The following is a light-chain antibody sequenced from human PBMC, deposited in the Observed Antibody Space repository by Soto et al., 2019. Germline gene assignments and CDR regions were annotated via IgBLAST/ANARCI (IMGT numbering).Light chain of an antibody. Sequence: DIQMTQSPSSLSASVGARFTITFRACQGISNYLAWYQQKPGKVPRLLIYAASTLQSGVPSRFSGSGSGTDFTLTISSLQPEDFATYYCQQSYTAPSITFGQGTRLEIK. CDR1: QGISNY. CDR3: QQSYTAPSIT. J-gene: IGKJ5*01. V-gene: IGKV1-27*01. CDR2: AAS.